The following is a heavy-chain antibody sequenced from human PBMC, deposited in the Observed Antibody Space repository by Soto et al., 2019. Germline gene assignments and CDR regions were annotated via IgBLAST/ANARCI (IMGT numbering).Heavy chain of an antibody. CDR2: ISGTTNYR. Sequence: QVRLVESGGGLVKPGGSLRLSCAASGFIFGDFYMTWIRQAPGKGLEWISEISGTTNYRNYADSVKGRFTVSRENAENTLYLEMNSLRAEDTAVYFCARDRDTYGHGFFDYWGQGALVTVSS. CDR1: GFIFGDFY. D-gene: IGHD5-18*01. J-gene: IGHJ4*02. V-gene: IGHV3-11*05. CDR3: ARDRDTYGHGFFDY.